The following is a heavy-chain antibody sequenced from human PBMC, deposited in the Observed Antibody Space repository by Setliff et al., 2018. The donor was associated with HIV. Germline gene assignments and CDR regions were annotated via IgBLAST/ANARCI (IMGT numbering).Heavy chain of an antibody. CDR3: TTGANWNYIGFFVR. CDR1: EFTLSGYS. D-gene: IGHD1-7*01. Sequence: PGGSLRLSCAASEFTLSGYSMSWVRQVPGKGLEWVSAIDPSGSRIFYSDSVKGRFTISRDDSKNMLFVQMSSLRSEDTAVYHCTTGANWNYIGFFVRWGQGTLVTVSS. J-gene: IGHJ4*02. CDR2: IDPSGSRI. V-gene: IGHV3-23*01.